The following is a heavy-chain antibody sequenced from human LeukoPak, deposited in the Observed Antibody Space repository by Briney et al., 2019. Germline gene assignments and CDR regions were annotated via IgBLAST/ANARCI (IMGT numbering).Heavy chain of an antibody. Sequence: TGGSLRLSCVVSGFTSRSYVMHWVRQAPGKGLAWVAVISDDGSSKDYSDSVRGRVTISRDNSKNTVYLEMNSLRAEDTAVYYCAREWELRLFDYWGQGTLVTVSS. CDR3: AREWELRLFDY. CDR2: ISDDGSSK. V-gene: IGHV3-30-3*01. CDR1: GFTSRSYV. J-gene: IGHJ4*02. D-gene: IGHD1-26*01.